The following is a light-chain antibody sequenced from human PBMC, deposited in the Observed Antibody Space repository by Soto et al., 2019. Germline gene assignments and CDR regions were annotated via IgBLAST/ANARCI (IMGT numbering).Light chain of an antibody. CDR2: EVT. Sequence: QSALTQPPSASGSPGQSVTISCTGTSSDVGAYNYVSWYQQHAGKAPKLVIYEVTKRPSGVPYRFSGSKSANTASLTVSGLQAEDEADYYCGSFASSNTWVFGGGTKLTVL. CDR1: SSDVGAYNY. CDR3: GSFASSNTWV. J-gene: IGLJ3*02. V-gene: IGLV2-8*01.